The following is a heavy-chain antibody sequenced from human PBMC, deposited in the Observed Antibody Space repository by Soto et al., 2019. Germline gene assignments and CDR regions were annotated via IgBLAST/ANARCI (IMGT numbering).Heavy chain of an antibody. Sequence: AXSVKGSCNASVGTFSSFGISWVRQAPGQGLEWMGGIIPVFGRPNYAQRFRGRLTITADESTNTCYMELIDLESEDTAVYYCAREGSGYNFWGQGTQVTVSS. CDR1: VGTFSSFG. V-gene: IGHV1-69*13. D-gene: IGHD5-12*01. CDR2: IIPVFGRP. CDR3: AREGSGYNF. J-gene: IGHJ1*01.